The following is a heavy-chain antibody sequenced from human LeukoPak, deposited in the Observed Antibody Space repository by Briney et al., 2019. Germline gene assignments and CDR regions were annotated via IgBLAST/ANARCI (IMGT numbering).Heavy chain of an antibody. V-gene: IGHV3-64*04. CDR3: ARFSLNVDPRGWFDP. J-gene: IGHJ5*02. CDR1: GFIFNNYG. D-gene: IGHD5-12*01. Sequence: GGSLRLSCSASGFIFNNYGMHWVRQAPGKGLEFVSVITNNGGSTYYADSVKGRFTISRDNSKNTLYLQMNSLRAEDTAVYYCARFSLNVDPRGWFDPWGQGTLVTVSS. CDR2: ITNNGGST.